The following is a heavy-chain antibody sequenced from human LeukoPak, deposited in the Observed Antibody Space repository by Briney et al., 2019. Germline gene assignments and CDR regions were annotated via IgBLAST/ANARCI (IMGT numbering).Heavy chain of an antibody. J-gene: IGHJ5*02. V-gene: IGHV3-21*01. CDR2: ITIGSNYI. D-gene: IGHD3-10*01. CDR1: GFTFSRYN. CDR3: ARDRYYYGSGIFDP. Sequence: GGSLRLSCAASGFTFSRYNMNWVRQAPGKGLEWVSSITIGSNYIYYADSVKGRFTISRDNAKNTLYLQMNSLRAEDTAVYYCARDRYYYGSGIFDPWGQGTLVTVSS.